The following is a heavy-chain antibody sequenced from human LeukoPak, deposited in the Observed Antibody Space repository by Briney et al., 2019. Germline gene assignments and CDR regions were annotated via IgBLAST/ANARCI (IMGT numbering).Heavy chain of an antibody. Sequence: GGTLRLSCVASGFTFSNSWMHWFRQVTGKGLVWVSRIDTDGSTTGYADSVRGRFTISRDNAKNTLYLQMNGLRAEDTAIYYCAKDLTWNTADYWGQGTLVTVSS. V-gene: IGHV3-74*01. J-gene: IGHJ4*02. CDR3: AKDLTWNTADY. CDR2: IDTDGSTT. CDR1: GFTFSNSW. D-gene: IGHD1/OR15-1a*01.